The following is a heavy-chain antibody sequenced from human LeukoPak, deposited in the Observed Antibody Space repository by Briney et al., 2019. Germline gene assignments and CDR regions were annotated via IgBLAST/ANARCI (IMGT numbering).Heavy chain of an antibody. J-gene: IGHJ4*02. Sequence: PGGSLRLSCAASGFTFSSYSMHWVRQAPGKGLEWVSSISSSSSYIYYADSVKGRFTISRDNAKNPLYLQMNSLRAEDTAVYYCARERGAGLSSSWIDYWGQGTLVTVTS. CDR2: ISSSSSYI. CDR3: ARERGAGLSSSWIDY. V-gene: IGHV3-21*01. CDR1: GFTFSSYS. D-gene: IGHD6-13*01.